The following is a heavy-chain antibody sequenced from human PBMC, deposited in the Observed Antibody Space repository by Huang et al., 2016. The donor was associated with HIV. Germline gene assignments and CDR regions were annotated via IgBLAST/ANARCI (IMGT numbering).Heavy chain of an antibody. J-gene: IGHJ4*02. Sequence: QLQLQESGPGLVKPSDTLSLNCTISGGSIKSRNYYWGWVRQAPGKGLEWIGDIYYSGSPYYNPSLRSGVSLSVDTSKNQVTLKVNAVIAADTAVYYCARRQGSGYYFYFDYWGRGIPVTVSA. V-gene: IGHV4-39*01. D-gene: IGHD3-22*01. CDR3: ARRQGSGYYFYFDY. CDR2: IYYSGSP. CDR1: GGSIKSRNYY.